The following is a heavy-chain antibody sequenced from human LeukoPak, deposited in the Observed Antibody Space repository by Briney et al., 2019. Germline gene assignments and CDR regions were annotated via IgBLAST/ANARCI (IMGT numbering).Heavy chain of an antibody. CDR2: IYYSGST. CDR1: GGSISSSSYY. D-gene: IGHD6-13*01. V-gene: IGHV4-39*07. J-gene: IGHJ4*02. Sequence: PSGTLSLTCTVSGGSISSSSYYWGWIRQPPGKGLEWIGSIYYSGSTYYNPSLKSRVTISVDTSKNQFSLKLSSVTAADTAVYYCARRGIAAAGYFDYWGQGTLVTVSS. CDR3: ARRGIAAAGYFDY.